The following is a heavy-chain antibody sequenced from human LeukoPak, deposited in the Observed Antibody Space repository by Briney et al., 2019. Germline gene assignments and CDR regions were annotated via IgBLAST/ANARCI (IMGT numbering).Heavy chain of an antibody. CDR2: ISAYNGNT. V-gene: IGHV1-18*01. J-gene: IGHJ4*02. CDR1: GYTFTSYG. Sequence: ASVKVSCKASGYTFTSYGISWVRQAPGQGLEWMGWISAYNGNTNYAQKFQGRVTMTRDTSISTAYMELSRLRSDDTAVYYCAREEIFGVVIWGQGTLVTVSS. CDR3: AREEIFGVVI. D-gene: IGHD3-3*01.